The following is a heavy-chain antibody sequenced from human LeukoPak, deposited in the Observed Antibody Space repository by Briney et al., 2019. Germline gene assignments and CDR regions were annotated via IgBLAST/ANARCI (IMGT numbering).Heavy chain of an antibody. J-gene: IGHJ4*02. D-gene: IGHD3-10*01. V-gene: IGHV3-33*01. CDR3: ARERSVGGSGSGPLDY. CDR2: IWYDGSNK. CDR1: GFSLSSYG. Sequence: PGGSLRLSCAASGFSLSSYGMHWVRQAPGKGLEWVAVIWYDGSNKYYADSVKGRFTIFGDNSKNTLYLQMNSVRAEDTAVYYCARERSVGGSGSGPLDYWGQGTLVTVSS.